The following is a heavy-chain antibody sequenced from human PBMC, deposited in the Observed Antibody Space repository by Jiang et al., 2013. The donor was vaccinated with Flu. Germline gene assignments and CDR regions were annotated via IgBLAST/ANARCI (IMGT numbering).Heavy chain of an antibody. J-gene: IGHJ4*02. CDR2: IDWDDXK. CDR3: ARIVTMVRGVIPFDY. Sequence: LARIDWDDXKYYSTSLKTRLTISKDTSKNQVVLTMTNMDPVDTATYYCARIVTMVRGVIPFDYWGQGTLVTVSS. V-gene: IGHV2-70*11. D-gene: IGHD3-10*01.